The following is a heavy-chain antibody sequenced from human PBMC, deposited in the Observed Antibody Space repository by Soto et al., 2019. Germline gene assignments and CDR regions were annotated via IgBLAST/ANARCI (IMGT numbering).Heavy chain of an antibody. CDR2: IYYSGST. D-gene: IGHD2-15*01. V-gene: IGHV4-39*01. CDR3: ARRARPMGCSGGSCYDPSFDY. Sequence: QLQLQESGPGLVKPSETLSLTCTVSGGSISSSSYYWGWIRQPPGKGLEWIGSIYYSGSTYHNPSLMSRAHISVDTSKNQFSLKLSSVTAADTAVYYCARRARPMGCSGGSCYDPSFDYWGQGTLVTVSS. CDR1: GGSISSSSYY. J-gene: IGHJ4*02.